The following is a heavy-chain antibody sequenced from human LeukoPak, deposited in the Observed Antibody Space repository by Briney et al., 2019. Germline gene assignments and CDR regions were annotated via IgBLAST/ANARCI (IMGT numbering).Heavy chain of an antibody. CDR2: IWYDGSNK. J-gene: IGHJ6*02. Sequence: XXVRQAPXKXLGGGAVIWYDGSNKYYADSVKGRFTISRNNSKNTLYLQMNSLRAEDTAVYYCARMATINYYYYGMDVWGQGTTVTVSS. V-gene: IGHV3-33*01. CDR3: ARMATINYYYYGMDV. D-gene: IGHD5-12*01.